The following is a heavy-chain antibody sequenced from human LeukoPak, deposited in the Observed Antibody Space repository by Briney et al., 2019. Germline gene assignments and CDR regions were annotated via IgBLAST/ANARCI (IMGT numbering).Heavy chain of an antibody. V-gene: IGHV4-61*05. CDR2: IFYSGST. CDR3: ARGQSSNYYGSGSYLGYYYYMDV. Sequence: SETLSLTCTVSSGSISTSNYYWGWVRQPPGKALEWIGNIFYSGSTNYNPSLKSRVTISVDTSKNQFSLKLSSVTAADTAVYYCARGQSSNYYGSGSYLGYYYYMDVWGKGTTVTISS. D-gene: IGHD3-10*01. J-gene: IGHJ6*03. CDR1: SGSISTSNYY.